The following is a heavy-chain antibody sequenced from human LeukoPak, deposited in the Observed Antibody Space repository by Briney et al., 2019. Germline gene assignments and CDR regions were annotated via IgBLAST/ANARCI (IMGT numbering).Heavy chain of an antibody. J-gene: IGHJ4*02. CDR2: IYYSGST. CDR3: ARQTGSGLFILP. Sequence: SETLSLTCTVSGGSISSYYWSWIRQPPGKGLEWIGYIYYSGSTNYNASLKSRVSISIDTSKNQFSLRLTSVTAADTAVYYCARQTGSGLFILPGGQGTLVTVSS. CDR1: GGSISSYY. V-gene: IGHV4-59*08. D-gene: IGHD3/OR15-3a*01.